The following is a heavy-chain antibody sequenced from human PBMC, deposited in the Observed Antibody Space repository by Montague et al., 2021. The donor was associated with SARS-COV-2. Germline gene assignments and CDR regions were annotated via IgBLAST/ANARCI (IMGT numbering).Heavy chain of an antibody. D-gene: IGHD5-24*01. V-gene: IGHV4-34*01. CDR1: GESSTSYF. CDR3: ARARGQQLVFSDVYYGMDI. CDR2: VTHTGNG. J-gene: IGHJ6*02. Sequence: SETLSLTCAVSGESSTSYFWTWSRKTPAQGLDWIWDVTHTGNGDINPSLKRRVLFSVDKSTSQFSLKLTSVTAADTDVYYCARARGQQLVFSDVYYGMDIWGQGTPVSVSS.